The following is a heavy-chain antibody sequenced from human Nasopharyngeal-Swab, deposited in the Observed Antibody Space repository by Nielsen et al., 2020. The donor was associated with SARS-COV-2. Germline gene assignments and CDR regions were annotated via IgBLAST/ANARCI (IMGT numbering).Heavy chain of an antibody. Sequence: GESLKISCEGSGFPFSNYYMRWVRQAPGKGLECVANIEPDGSGKQYVDSVKGRFTLSRDNAKNSLFLQMNSLRVEDTAVYYCARDYASGAYASSPWGQGTLVTVSS. D-gene: IGHD3-10*01. CDR2: IEPDGSGK. J-gene: IGHJ5*02. CDR1: GFPFSNYY. CDR3: ARDYASGAYASSP. V-gene: IGHV3-7*04.